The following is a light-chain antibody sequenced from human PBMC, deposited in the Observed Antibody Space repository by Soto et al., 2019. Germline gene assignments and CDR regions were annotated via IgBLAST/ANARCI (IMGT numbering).Light chain of an antibody. CDR1: QSVRSSY. CDR3: KQYGSSLLT. CDR2: GAS. J-gene: IGKJ1*01. V-gene: IGKV3-20*01. Sequence: EIVLTQSPGTLSLSPGERATLSCRASQSVRSSYLAWYQQKPVQAPRLLIYGASSRATGIRDRFSGSGSGTDFTLTISRLETEDFAVSYSKQYGSSLLTFGQGTKVDIK.